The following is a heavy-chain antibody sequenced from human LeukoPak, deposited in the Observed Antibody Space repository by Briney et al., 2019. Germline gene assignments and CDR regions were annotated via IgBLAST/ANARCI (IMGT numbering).Heavy chain of an antibody. V-gene: IGHV1-46*01. D-gene: IGHD1-26*01. J-gene: IGHJ4*02. Sequence: GASVKVSCKASGYTFTSYYMHWVRQAPGQGLEWMGIINPSGGSTSYAQKFQGRVTMTRDTSTSTAYMELSSLRSEDTAVYYCARTRGSYYLFDYWGQGTLVTVSS. CDR1: GYTFTSYY. CDR3: ARTRGSYYLFDY. CDR2: INPSGGST.